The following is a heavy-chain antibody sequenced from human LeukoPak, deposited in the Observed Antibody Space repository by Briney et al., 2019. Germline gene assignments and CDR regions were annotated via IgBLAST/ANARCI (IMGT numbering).Heavy chain of an antibody. J-gene: IGHJ4*02. D-gene: IGHD3-16*01. CDR1: GDSVSSNTAT. CDR3: AREEEGGVGLFDY. CDR2: TYYRSKWYH. Sequence: SQTLSLTCAISGDSVSSNTATWDWIRQSPSRGLEWLGRTYYRSKWYHEYAVSVKSRITINPDTSRNLFSLRLNSVTPEDTAVYYCAREEEGGVGLFDYWGQGILVTVSS. V-gene: IGHV6-1*01.